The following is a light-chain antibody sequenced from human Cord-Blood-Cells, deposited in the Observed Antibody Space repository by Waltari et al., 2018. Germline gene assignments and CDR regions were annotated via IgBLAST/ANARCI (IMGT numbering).Light chain of an antibody. Sequence: DIQMTQSPSSLSGSVGDRVTITCRASQSISSYLNWYQQKPGKAPKLLIYAASSLQSGVPSRLSGSESGTDFTLTISSLQPEGFATYYCQQSYSTPHWTFGQGTKVEIK. CDR1: QSISSY. CDR2: AAS. J-gene: IGKJ1*01. CDR3: QQSYSTPHWT. V-gene: IGKV1-39*01.